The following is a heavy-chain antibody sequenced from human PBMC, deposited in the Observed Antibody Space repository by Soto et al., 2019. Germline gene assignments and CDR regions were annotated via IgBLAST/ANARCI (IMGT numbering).Heavy chain of an antibody. CDR1: GFTLSTYW. CDR2: INTDGSST. D-gene: IGHD2-15*01. V-gene: IGHV3-74*01. CDR3: ARDQDTYGQAVFNY. Sequence: GGSLRLSCAAPGFTLSTYWMHWVRQVPGKGLVWVSRINTDGSSTNYADSVKGRFTISRDNAKNTLYLQMNSLRADDTALYYCARDQDTYGQAVFNYWGQGTLVTVSS. J-gene: IGHJ4*02.